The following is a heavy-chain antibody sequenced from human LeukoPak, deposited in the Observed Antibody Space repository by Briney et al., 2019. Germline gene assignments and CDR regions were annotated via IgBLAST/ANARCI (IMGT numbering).Heavy chain of an antibody. D-gene: IGHD3-3*01. J-gene: IGHJ4*02. CDR2: INPNSGGT. Sequence: ASVKVSCKASGYTFTGNHMHWVRQAPGQGLEWMGWINPNSGGTNYAQKFQGRVIMTRDTSISTAYMELSRLKSDDTAVYFCARRVGVIGATWPFDYWGQGTLVTVSS. CDR1: GYTFTGNH. V-gene: IGHV1-2*02. CDR3: ARRVGVIGATWPFDY.